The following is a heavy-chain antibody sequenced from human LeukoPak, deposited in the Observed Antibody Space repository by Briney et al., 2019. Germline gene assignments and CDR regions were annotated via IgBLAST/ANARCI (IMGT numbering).Heavy chain of an antibody. D-gene: IGHD3-10*01. CDR1: GYTFTSYG. CDR2: ISAYNGNT. J-gene: IGHJ5*02. Sequence: GASVKVSCKASGYTFTSYGISWVRQAPGQGLEWMGWISAYNGNTNYAQKLQGRVTMTTDTSTSTAYMELRSLRSDDTAVYYCATRVISKFGTVLDGPYNWFDPWGQGTLVTVSS. V-gene: IGHV1-18*01. CDR3: ATRVISKFGTVLDGPYNWFDP.